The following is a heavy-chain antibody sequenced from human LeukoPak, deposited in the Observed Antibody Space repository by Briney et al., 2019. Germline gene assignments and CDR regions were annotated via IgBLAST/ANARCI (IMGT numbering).Heavy chain of an antibody. V-gene: IGHV4-39*01. Sequence: PSEILSLTCTVSGGSISSSSYYWGWIRQPPGKGLEWSGSIYYSGSTYYNPSLKSRVTISVDTSKNQFSLKLTSMTAADTAVYYCARNTDAHDYGDYFDYWGQGTLVTVSS. CDR3: ARNTDAHDYGDYFDY. J-gene: IGHJ4*02. CDR1: GGSISSSSYY. CDR2: IYYSGST. D-gene: IGHD4-17*01.